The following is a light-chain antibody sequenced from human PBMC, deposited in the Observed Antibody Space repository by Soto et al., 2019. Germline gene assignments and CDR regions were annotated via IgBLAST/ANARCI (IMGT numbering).Light chain of an antibody. CDR2: GAS. CDR3: QQSYSTPWT. CDR1: HGISSY. J-gene: IGKJ1*01. V-gene: IGKV1-39*01. Sequence: DIQMTQSPSSLSPSVRDIVTITCRASHGISSYLHWYQQKPGKAPRLLIYGASSWDSGVPARFSGSGSGTDFTLTISSLEPEDFATYYCQQSYSTPWTFGQGTKVDIK.